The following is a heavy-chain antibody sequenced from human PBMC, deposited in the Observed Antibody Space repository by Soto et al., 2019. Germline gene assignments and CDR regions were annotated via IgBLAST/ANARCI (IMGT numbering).Heavy chain of an antibody. J-gene: IGHJ3*02. Sequence: QVQLQESGPGLVRPSDTLSLTCAVSGYSISSNNWWGWVRQPPGKGLEWIGYIYYTGRTYYNPSLGNRVTMSIDTSNDQFSLKLSSLTAVDTAIYYCARCPYADAFDIWGQGTVVTVSS. D-gene: IGHD2-2*01. CDR1: GYSISSNNW. V-gene: IGHV4-28*01. CDR2: IYYTGRT. CDR3: ARCPYADAFDI.